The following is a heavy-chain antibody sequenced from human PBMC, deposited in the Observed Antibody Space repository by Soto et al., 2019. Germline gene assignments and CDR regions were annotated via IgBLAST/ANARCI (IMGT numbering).Heavy chain of an antibody. CDR2: IYWDDDK. Sequence: QITLKESGPTLVKPTQTLTLTCTFSGFSLSTSGVAVGWIRQPPGKALEWLALIYWDDDKRYSPSLKSRLTITKDTSXIQXVXKMTNMDPGDTATYYCAHRRGYYGSGSYSGMFWFDPWGQGTLVTVSS. V-gene: IGHV2-5*02. J-gene: IGHJ5*02. CDR3: AHRRGYYGSGSYSGMFWFDP. D-gene: IGHD3-10*01. CDR1: GFSLSTSGVA.